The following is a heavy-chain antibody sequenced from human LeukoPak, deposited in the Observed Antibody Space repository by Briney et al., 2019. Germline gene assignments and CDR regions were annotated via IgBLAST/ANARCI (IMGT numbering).Heavy chain of an antibody. D-gene: IGHD5-18*01. J-gene: IGHJ4*02. CDR1: GGTFSSYA. CDR2: IIPIFGTA. CDR3: ARDSGYSYGVDY. V-gene: IGHV1-69*13. Sequence: SVKVCCKASGGTFSSYAISWVRQAPGQGLEWMGGIIPIFGTANYAQKFQGRVTITADESTSTAYMELSSLRSEDTAVYYCARDSGYSYGVDYWGQGTLVTVSS.